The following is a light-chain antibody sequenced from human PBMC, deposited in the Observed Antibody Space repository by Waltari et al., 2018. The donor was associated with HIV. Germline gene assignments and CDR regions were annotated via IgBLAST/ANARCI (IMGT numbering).Light chain of an antibody. CDR1: PSVSSF. J-gene: IGKJ5*01. V-gene: IGKV3-11*01. Sequence: EIVLTQSPATLSLSPGERATLSCRTSPSVSSFLAWNHQNPGQAPRLLIYDTSKRATGIPARFSGRGSETDFTLTICSLEPEDFAVYYCQQRSSWPITFGQGTRLEIK. CDR3: QQRSSWPIT. CDR2: DTS.